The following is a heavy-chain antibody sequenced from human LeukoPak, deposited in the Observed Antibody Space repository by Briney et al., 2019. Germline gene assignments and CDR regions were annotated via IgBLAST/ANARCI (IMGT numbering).Heavy chain of an antibody. D-gene: IGHD3-10*01. J-gene: IGHJ4*02. Sequence: SVKVSCKASGGTFSSYAISWVRQAPGQGLEWMGRIIPILGIANYAQKFQGRVTITADKSTSTAYMELSSLRSEDTAVYYRARVLLDGSGSYFDYWGQGTLVTVSS. CDR2: IIPILGIA. V-gene: IGHV1-69*04. CDR3: ARVLLDGSGSYFDY. CDR1: GGTFSSYA.